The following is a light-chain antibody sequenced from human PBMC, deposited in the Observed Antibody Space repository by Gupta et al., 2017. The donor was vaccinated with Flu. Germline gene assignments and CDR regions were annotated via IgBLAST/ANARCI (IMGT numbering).Light chain of an antibody. CDR1: QSVTSK. CDR2: EAS. CDR3: QQYDFPPRT. V-gene: IGKV3-20*01. Sequence: DIVLPESPGTLSLSQGERATLSCRASQSVTSKLVWYQQKPGQAPRLLIYEASTRATGIPDRFSASGSGTDFTLTISRLEPEDFAAYYCQQYDFPPRTFGQGTKLEIK. J-gene: IGKJ2*02.